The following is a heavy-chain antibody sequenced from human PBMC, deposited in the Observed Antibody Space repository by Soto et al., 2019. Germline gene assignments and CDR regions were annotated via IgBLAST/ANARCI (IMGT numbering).Heavy chain of an antibody. V-gene: IGHV1-18*01. J-gene: IGHJ4*02. CDR2: ISAYNDDR. Sequence: QVQLLQSGAAVKKPGASVKVSCKASGYTFTSYGVSWVRQAPGQGLEWMGWISAYNDDRDYAQRLQGRVSMTTDTSTSTAYMELRSLRSDDTAVYYCARLGERPDYWGQGTLVTVSS. CDR3: ARLGERPDY. CDR1: GYTFTSYG. D-gene: IGHD3-16*01.